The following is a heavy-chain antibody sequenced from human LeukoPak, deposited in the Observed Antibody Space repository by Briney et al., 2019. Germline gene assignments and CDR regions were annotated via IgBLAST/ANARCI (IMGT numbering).Heavy chain of an antibody. CDR3: ARTPIATALHWYFDL. V-gene: IGHV1-69*05. D-gene: IGHD2-21*01. CDR2: IIPIFGTA. CDR1: GGTFSSYA. J-gene: IGHJ2*01. Sequence: SVKVSCKASGGTFSSYAISWVRQAPGQGLEWMGGIIPIFGTANYAQKFQGRVTITTDESTSTAYMELSSLRSEDTAVYYCARTPIATALHWYFDLWGRGTLVTVSS.